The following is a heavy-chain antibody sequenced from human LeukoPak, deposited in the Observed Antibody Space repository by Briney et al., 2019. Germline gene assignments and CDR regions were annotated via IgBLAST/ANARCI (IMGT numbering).Heavy chain of an antibody. V-gene: IGHV3-48*03. CDR1: GFTFSSYE. J-gene: IGHJ3*02. CDR2: ISSSGSTI. CDR3: AREATMVVTPDDAFDI. Sequence: SGGSLRLSCAASGFTFSSYEMNWVRQAPGKGLEWVSYISSSGSTIYYADSVKGRFTISRDNAKNSLYLQMNSLRAEGTAVYYCAREATMVVTPDDAFDIWGQGTMVTVSS. D-gene: IGHD4-23*01.